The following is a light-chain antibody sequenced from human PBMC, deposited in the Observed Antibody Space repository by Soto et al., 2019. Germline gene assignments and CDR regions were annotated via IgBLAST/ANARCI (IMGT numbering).Light chain of an antibody. J-gene: IGKJ4*01. CDR2: DAS. CDR3: QQYDNLPHT. Sequence: DIQMTQSPSSLSASVGDRVTITCQASQDISNYLNWYQQKLGKAPKLLIYDASNLETGVESRFNGSGSGTHFTLSIGSLQPEMIATDYCQQYDNLPHTFGGPTKVESK. CDR1: QDISNY. V-gene: IGKV1-33*01.